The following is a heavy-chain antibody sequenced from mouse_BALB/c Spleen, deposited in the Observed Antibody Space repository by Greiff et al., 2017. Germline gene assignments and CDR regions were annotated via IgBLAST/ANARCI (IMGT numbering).Heavy chain of an antibody. CDR3: ARHDYVLYYAMDY. D-gene: IGHD2-4*01. CDR2: ISNGGGST. Sequence: DVKLVESGGGLVQPGGSLKLSCAASGFTFSSYTMSWVRQTPEKRLEWVAYISNGGGSTYYPDTVKGRFTISRDNAKNTLYLQMSSLKSEDTAMYNCARHDYVLYYAMDYWGQGTSVTVSS. J-gene: IGHJ4*01. V-gene: IGHV5-12-2*01. CDR1: GFTFSSYT.